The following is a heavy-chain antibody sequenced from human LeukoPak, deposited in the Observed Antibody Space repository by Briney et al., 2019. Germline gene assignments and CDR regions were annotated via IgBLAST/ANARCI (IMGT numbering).Heavy chain of an antibody. CDR3: AKMTWIGAFDI. V-gene: IGHV3-30*18. D-gene: IGHD5-12*01. CDR1: GFTFSSYG. CDR2: ISYDGSNK. J-gene: IGHJ3*02. Sequence: GGSLRLSCAASGFTFSSYGMHWVRQAPGKGLEWVAGISYDGSNKYYADSVKGRFTISRDNSKNTLYLQMNSLRAEDTAVYYCAKMTWIGAFDIWGQGTMVTVSS.